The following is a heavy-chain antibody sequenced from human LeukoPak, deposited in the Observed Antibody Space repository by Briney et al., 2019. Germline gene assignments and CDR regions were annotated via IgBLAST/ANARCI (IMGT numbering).Heavy chain of an antibody. J-gene: IGHJ6*03. CDR1: GFTFSSYS. CDR3: AREYSYASRYYYYYYMDV. D-gene: IGHD5-18*01. V-gene: IGHV3-48*01. CDR2: ISSSSSTI. Sequence: GGSLRLSCAASGFTFSSYSMDWVRQAPGKGLEWVSYISSSSSTIYYADSVKGRFTISRDNAKNSLYLQMNSLRAEDTAVYYCAREYSYASRYYYYYYMDVWGKGTTVTISS.